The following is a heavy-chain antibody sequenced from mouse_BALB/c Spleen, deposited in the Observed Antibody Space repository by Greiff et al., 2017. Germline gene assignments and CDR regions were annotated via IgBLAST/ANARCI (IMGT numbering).Heavy chain of an antibody. J-gene: IGHJ4*01. D-gene: IGHD1-1*01. CDR2: IDPENGDT. V-gene: IGHV14-4*02. Sequence: EVQLQESGAELVRSGASVKLSCTASGFNIKDYYMHWVKQRPEQGLEWIGWIDPENGDTEYAPKFQGKATMTADTSSNTAYLQLSSLTSEDTAVYYCTYYYGSSYNAMDYWGQGTAVTVSA. CDR3: TYYYGSSYNAMDY. CDR1: GFNIKDYY.